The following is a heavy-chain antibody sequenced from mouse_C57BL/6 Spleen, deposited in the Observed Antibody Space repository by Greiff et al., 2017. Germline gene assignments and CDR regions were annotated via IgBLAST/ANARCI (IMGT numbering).Heavy chain of an antibody. J-gene: IGHJ4*01. CDR2: IYPGSGST. Sequence: QFQLQQPGAELVKPGASVKMSCKASGYTFTSYWITWVKQRPGQGLEWIGDIYPGSGSTNYNEKFKSKATPTVDTSSSTAYMQLSSLTSEYSAVYYCARARVYYYGSRPLAMDYWGQGTSVTVSS. D-gene: IGHD1-1*01. CDR1: GYTFTSYW. CDR3: ARARVYYYGSRPLAMDY. V-gene: IGHV1-55*01.